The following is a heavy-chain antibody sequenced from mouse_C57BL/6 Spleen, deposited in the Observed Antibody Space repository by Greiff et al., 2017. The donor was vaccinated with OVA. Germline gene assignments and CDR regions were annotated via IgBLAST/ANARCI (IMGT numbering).Heavy chain of an antibody. D-gene: IGHD1-1*01. CDR1: GFSLTSYG. V-gene: IGHV2-2*01. Sequence: VKLQESGPGLVQPSQSLSITCTVSGFSLTSYGVHWVRQSPGKGLEWLGVIWSGGSTDYNAAFISRLSISKDNSKSQVFFKMNSLQADDTAIYYCASSLYGSSSYWYFDVWGTGTTVTVSS. CDR2: IWSGGST. CDR3: ASSLYGSSSYWYFDV. J-gene: IGHJ1*03.